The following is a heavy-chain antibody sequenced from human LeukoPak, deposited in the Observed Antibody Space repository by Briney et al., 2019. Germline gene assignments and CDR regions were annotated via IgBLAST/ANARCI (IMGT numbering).Heavy chain of an antibody. CDR1: GFTFSSYA. J-gene: IGHJ3*02. CDR2: ISGSGGST. V-gene: IGHV3-23*01. D-gene: IGHD2-2*01. Sequence: GGSLRLSCAASGFTFSSYAMSWVRQAPGKGLEWVSAISGSGGSTYYADSVKGRFTISRDNSKNTLYLQMSSLGAEDTAVYYCAKILPRLRDQLLKGDAIDIWGQGTMVTVSS. CDR3: AKILPRLRDQLLKGDAIDI.